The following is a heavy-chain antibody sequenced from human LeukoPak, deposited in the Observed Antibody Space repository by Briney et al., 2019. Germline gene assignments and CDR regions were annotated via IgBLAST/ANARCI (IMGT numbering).Heavy chain of an antibody. J-gene: IGHJ4*02. Sequence: GGSLRLSCAASGFTFSSYSMSWVRQAPGKRLEWVSAISGSGGSTYYADSVKGRFTISRDNSKNTLYLQMNSLRAEGTAVYYCAKDPLVNSQEYFDYWGQGTLVTVSS. D-gene: IGHD2/OR15-2a*01. V-gene: IGHV3-23*01. CDR1: GFTFSSYS. CDR2: ISGSGGST. CDR3: AKDPLVNSQEYFDY.